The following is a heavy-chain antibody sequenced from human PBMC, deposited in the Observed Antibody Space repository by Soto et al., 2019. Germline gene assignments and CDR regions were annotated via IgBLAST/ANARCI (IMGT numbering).Heavy chain of an antibody. V-gene: IGHV3-33*01. CDR1: GFTFSSYG. CDR3: EATIFGVDTTYYGMDV. Sequence: GGSLRLSCAASGFTFSSYGMHWVRQAPGKGLEWVAVIWYDGSNKYYADSVKGRFTISRDNSKNTLYLQMNSLRAEDTDVYYCEATIFGVDTTYYGMDVWGQRTTVPVSS. CDR2: IWYDGSNK. J-gene: IGHJ6*02. D-gene: IGHD3-3*01.